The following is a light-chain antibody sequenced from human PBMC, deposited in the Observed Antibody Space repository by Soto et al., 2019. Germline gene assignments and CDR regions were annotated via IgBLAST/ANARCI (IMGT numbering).Light chain of an antibody. CDR1: QSVSSSY. V-gene: IGKV3-20*01. Sequence: ESVLSDSPITLSPSPANLATISCQSSQSVSSSYLAWYQQKPGQAPRLLIYGASSRATGTRDRFSGSGSGTDFTLTISRMEGKELGGEKWQQDCRESWTYGQGTRVEIK. J-gene: IGKJ1*01. CDR2: GAS. CDR3: QQDCRESWT.